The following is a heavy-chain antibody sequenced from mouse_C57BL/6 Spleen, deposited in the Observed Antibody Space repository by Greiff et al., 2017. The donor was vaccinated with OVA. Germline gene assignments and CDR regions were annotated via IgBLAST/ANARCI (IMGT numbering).Heavy chain of an antibody. Sequence: EVQLVESGGGLVKPGGSLKLSCAASGFTFSDYGMHWVRQAPEKGLEWVAYISSGSSTIYYADTVKGRFTISRDNAKNTLFLQMTSLRSEDTAMYYCAREGDGYYRYFDVWGTGTTVTVSS. CDR3: AREGDGYYRYFDV. D-gene: IGHD2-3*01. CDR1: GFTFSDYG. V-gene: IGHV5-17*01. J-gene: IGHJ1*03. CDR2: ISSGSSTI.